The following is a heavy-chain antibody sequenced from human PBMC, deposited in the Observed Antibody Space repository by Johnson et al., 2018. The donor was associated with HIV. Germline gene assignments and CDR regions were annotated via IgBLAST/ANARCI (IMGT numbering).Heavy chain of an antibody. D-gene: IGHD2-15*01. J-gene: IGHJ3*02. CDR2: ISYHGINK. V-gene: IGHV3-30-3*01. CDR1: GFTFSRYA. Sequence: QVQLVESGGGVVQPGRSLRLSCAPSGFTFSRYAMHWVRQAPGKGLEWVAVISYHGINKYYADSVKGRFTISRDNSKNTLYLQMNSLRTEDTAVYYCARERYGSQAIDAFDIWGQGTLVTVSS. CDR3: ARERYGSQAIDAFDI.